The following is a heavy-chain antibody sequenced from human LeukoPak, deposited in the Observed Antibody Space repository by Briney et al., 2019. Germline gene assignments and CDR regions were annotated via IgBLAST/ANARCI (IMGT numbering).Heavy chain of an antibody. CDR1: GFTPISYA. CDR3: AKEPHTYYEFWSGYF. CDR2: IRGGGGST. D-gene: IGHD3-3*01. J-gene: IGHJ1*01. Sequence: RGSPRLSSAAPGFTPISYAMSSVREAPREGLWWVLAIRGGGGSTSYADSVKGRFTISTHNSKNTLYLQMNSLRAEDTAVYYCAKEPHTYYEFWSGYFWGQGTLVTVSS. V-gene: IGHV3-23*01.